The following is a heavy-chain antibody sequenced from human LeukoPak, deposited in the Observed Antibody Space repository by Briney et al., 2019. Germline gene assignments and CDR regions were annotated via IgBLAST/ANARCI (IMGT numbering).Heavy chain of an antibody. J-gene: IGHJ3*01. CDR3: VKEAGTTLAGVF. Sequence: GESLRLSCAASGFTFSNYAMSWVRQTPRKGLDWVSVISSSGDTTHYADSVKGRFIISRDNSKNTLYLQMNSLRAEDTALYYCVKEAGTTLAGVFWGQGKMVSVSS. CDR2: ISSSGDTT. CDR1: GFTFSNYA. V-gene: IGHV3-23*01. D-gene: IGHD1-7*01.